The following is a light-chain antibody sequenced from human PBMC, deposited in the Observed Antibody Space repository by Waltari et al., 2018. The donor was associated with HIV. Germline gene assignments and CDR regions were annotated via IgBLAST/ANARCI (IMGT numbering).Light chain of an antibody. CDR2: KDH. CDR3: QSKDGGGTWI. Sequence: ELTQPPSVSVSPGQTARITCSGDTLPKQSSYWYHQRPGQAPVLVIYKDHERPSGIPERFSASNSGSTVTLTISGVQAEDEGDYFCQSKDGGGTWIFGGGTKLTVL. J-gene: IGLJ2*01. CDR1: TLPKQS. V-gene: IGLV3-25*03.